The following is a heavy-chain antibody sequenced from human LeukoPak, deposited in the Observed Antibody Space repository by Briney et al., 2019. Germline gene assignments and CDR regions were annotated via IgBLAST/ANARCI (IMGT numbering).Heavy chain of an antibody. D-gene: IGHD6-13*01. Sequence: PTGGSLRLSCGASGFTFSSHGMHWVRQAPGKGLEWVAWIHSDGNSKYYADAVKGRFTISRDNTKNTLYLQMNSLRAEDTAVYYCARAEIAAAGAGLVYYYRDVWGKGTTVTVSS. CDR2: IHSDGNSK. V-gene: IGHV3-30*02. J-gene: IGHJ6*03. CDR1: GFTFSSHG. CDR3: ARAEIAAAGAGLVYYYRDV.